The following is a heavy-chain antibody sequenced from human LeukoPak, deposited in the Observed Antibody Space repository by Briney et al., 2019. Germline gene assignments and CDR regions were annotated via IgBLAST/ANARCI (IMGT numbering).Heavy chain of an antibody. V-gene: IGHV3-74*01. J-gene: IGHJ4*02. D-gene: IGHD3-22*01. CDR3: ARDYDSSGYFPDY. CDR2: INSDGSST. Sequence: GGSLRLSCAASGFTFSSYWMSWVRQAPEKGLVWVSRINSDGSSTRYADSVKGRFTISRDNAKNTLYLQMNSLRVEDTAVYYCARDYDSSGYFPDYWGQGTLVTVSS. CDR1: GFTFSSYW.